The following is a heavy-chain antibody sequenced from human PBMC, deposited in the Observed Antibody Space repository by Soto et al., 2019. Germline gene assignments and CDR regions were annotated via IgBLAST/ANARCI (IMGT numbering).Heavy chain of an antibody. CDR2: INPNSGGT. D-gene: IGHD5-12*01. J-gene: IGHJ3*02. Sequence: GASVKVSCKASGYTFTGYYMHWVRQAPGQGLEWMGWINPNSGGTNYAQKFQGWVTMTRDTSISTAYMELSRLRSDDTAVYYCARGGWGRWLQFKYGAFDIWGQGTMVTVSS. CDR3: ARGGWGRWLQFKYGAFDI. V-gene: IGHV1-2*04. CDR1: GYTFTGYY.